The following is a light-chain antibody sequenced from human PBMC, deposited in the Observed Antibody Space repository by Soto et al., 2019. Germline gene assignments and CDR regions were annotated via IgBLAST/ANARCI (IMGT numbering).Light chain of an antibody. V-gene: IGLV2-8*01. CDR2: EVN. CDR1: SSDVGGYNF. CDR3: SSYAGTSYV. J-gene: IGLJ1*01. Sequence: QSALTQPPSASGSPGQSVTISCTGTSSDVGGYNFVSWYQQHAGKVPRLMIYEVNKRPSGVPYRFSGSKSGNTASLTVSGLQPEDEADYYCSSYAGTSYVFGTGTKLTVL.